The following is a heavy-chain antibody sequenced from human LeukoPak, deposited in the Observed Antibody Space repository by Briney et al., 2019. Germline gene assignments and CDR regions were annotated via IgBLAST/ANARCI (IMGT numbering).Heavy chain of an antibody. V-gene: IGHV3-23*01. Sequence: GSLRLSCEASGFTFSAYAMTWVRQAPGKGLEWVSGITISGRTAYYADSVKGRFTISRDNSKNTLYLQMNSLRAEDTAVYYCARKRYSSSWTDYWGQGTLVTVSS. J-gene: IGHJ4*02. CDR1: GFTFSAYA. CDR2: ITISGRTA. D-gene: IGHD6-13*01. CDR3: ARKRYSSSWTDY.